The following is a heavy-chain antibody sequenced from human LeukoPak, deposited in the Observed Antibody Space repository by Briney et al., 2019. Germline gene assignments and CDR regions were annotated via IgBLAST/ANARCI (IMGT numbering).Heavy chain of an antibody. Sequence: GRSLRLSCAASGFTFSSYWMSWVRQAPGKGLEWVANIKQDGSEKYYVDSVKGRFTISRDNAKNSLYLQMNSLRAEDTAVYYCARELLLWFGTFDPWGQGTLVTVSS. J-gene: IGHJ5*02. CDR3: ARELLLWFGTFDP. CDR2: IKQDGSEK. V-gene: IGHV3-7*01. CDR1: GFTFSSYW. D-gene: IGHD3-10*01.